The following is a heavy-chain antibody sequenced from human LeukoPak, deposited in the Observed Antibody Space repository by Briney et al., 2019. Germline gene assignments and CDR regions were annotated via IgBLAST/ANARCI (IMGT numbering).Heavy chain of an antibody. Sequence: GGSLRLSCPASGFTFSDDFMTWLRQAPGKGLEWISYISSSGTTKSYADSVKGRLTISRNNAKNSLYLQMNSLRAEDTAVYYCARVAPPDYYDITAPWYFDLWGRGTPVAVSS. J-gene: IGHJ2*01. CDR2: ISSSGTTK. D-gene: IGHD3-16*01. CDR3: ARVAPPDYYDITAPWYFDL. V-gene: IGHV3-11*01. CDR1: GFTFSDDF.